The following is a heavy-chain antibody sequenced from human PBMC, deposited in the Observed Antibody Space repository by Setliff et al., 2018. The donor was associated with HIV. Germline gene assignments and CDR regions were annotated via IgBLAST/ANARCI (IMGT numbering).Heavy chain of an antibody. V-gene: IGHV3-30*04. CDR3: ARDRYADRAFDY. CDR2: ISYDGSNK. J-gene: IGHJ4*02. CDR1: GFTFSSYA. D-gene: IGHD2-8*01. Sequence: PGGSLRLSCAASGFTFSSYAMHWVRHAPGKGLEWVAVISYDGSNKYYADSVKGRFTISRDNSKNTLYLQMNSLRAEDTAVYYWARDRYADRAFDYWGQGTLVTVSS.